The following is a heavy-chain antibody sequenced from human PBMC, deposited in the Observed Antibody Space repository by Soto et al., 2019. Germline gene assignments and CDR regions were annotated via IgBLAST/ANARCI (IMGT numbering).Heavy chain of an antibody. CDR1: GFSFSGSS. V-gene: IGHV3-48*01. D-gene: IGHD3-22*01. J-gene: IGHJ4*02. CDR3: ARDLGNYDSSGYFDY. Sequence: PGGSLRLSCAASGFSFSGSSMNWLRLAPGKGLEWISYISYVTNTKYYADSVKGRFTISRDNAKSSLYLQMNSLRVEDTAVYYCARDLGNYDSSGYFDYWGLGTQVTVSS. CDR2: ISYVTNTK.